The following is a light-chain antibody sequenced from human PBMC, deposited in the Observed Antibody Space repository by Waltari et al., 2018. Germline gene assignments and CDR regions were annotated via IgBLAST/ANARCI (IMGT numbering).Light chain of an antibody. V-gene: IGLV2-23*02. CDR2: PVN. CDR1: SSDVGSFYL. CDR3: CSYAGSSTLV. J-gene: IGLJ3*02. Sequence: QSALTQPASVSGSPGQSITISCSGTSSDVGSFYLVSWYQQKPGKAPKLVIYPVNKRPSWVSHRLSGSKAGNTASLTISGLQAEDEAAYFCCSYAGSSTLVFGGGTRVTVL.